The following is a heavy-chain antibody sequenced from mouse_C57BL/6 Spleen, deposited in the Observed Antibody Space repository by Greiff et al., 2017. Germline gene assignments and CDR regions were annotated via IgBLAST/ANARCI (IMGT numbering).Heavy chain of an antibody. Sequence: EVKLVESGGDLVKPGGSLKLSCAASGFTFSSYGMSWVRQTPDKRLEWVATISSGGSYTYYPDSVKGRFTISRDNAKNTLYLQMSSLKSEDTAMYYCARHDGYEDYWGQGTTLTVSS. CDR2: ISSGGSYT. CDR3: ARHDGYEDY. D-gene: IGHD2-2*01. V-gene: IGHV5-6*01. CDR1: GFTFSSYG. J-gene: IGHJ2*01.